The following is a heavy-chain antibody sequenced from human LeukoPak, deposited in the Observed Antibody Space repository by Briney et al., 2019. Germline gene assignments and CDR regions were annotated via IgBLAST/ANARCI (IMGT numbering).Heavy chain of an antibody. V-gene: IGHV3-9*01. D-gene: IGHD4-11*01. CDR2: ISWNSGSI. J-gene: IGHJ4*02. CDR3: AKDIADYSNYFDY. Sequence: GGSLRLSCAASGFTFDDYAMHWVRQAPGKGLEWVSGISWNSGSIGYADSVKGRFTISRDNAKNSLYLQMNSLRAEDTALYYCAKDIADYSNYFDYWGQGTLVTVSA. CDR1: GFTFDDYA.